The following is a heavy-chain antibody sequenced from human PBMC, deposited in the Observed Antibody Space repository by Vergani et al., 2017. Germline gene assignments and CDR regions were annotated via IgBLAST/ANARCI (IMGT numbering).Heavy chain of an antibody. D-gene: IGHD3-10*01. Sequence: QVQLVQSGAEVKKPGASVKVSCKASGYTFTSYGISWVRQAPGQGLEWMGGIIPIFGTANYAQKFQGRVTITADESTSTAYMELSSLRSEDTAVYYCARVGEGSGSYYLLWYYYYGMDVWGQGTTVTVSS. CDR2: IIPIFGTA. CDR1: GYTFTSYG. CDR3: ARVGEGSGSYYLLWYYYYGMDV. V-gene: IGHV1-69*13. J-gene: IGHJ6*02.